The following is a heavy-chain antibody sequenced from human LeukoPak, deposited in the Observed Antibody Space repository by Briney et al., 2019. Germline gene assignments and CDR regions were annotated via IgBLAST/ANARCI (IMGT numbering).Heavy chain of an antibody. CDR3: ARLKGGLVKLRECYFDY. CDR1: GYSFSTYC. Sequence: GESLKISCKASGYSFSTYCIAWVRQMPGKGLELMGIMYPDDSDTRYSPSFQGQVTISADKSINTAYLQWNSLKASDTAMYYCARLKGGLVKLRECYFDYWGQGTLVTV. D-gene: IGHD4-17*01. CDR2: MYPDDSDT. J-gene: IGHJ4*02. V-gene: IGHV5-51*01.